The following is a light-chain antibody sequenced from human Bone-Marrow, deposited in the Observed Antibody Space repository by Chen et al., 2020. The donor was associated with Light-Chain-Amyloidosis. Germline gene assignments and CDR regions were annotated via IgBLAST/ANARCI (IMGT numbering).Light chain of an antibody. CDR1: NNDVGHYNY. Sequence: SALPPPASVSGSPGQSITISCTGTNNDVGHYNYFSWYQQHPGKAPNIIIYDGDNRPSGVANRFSGSKSGNTASLTISGLQAGDEADYYCSSYTSTSTLYVFGTGTKVTVL. J-gene: IGLJ1*01. CDR3: SSYTSTSTLYV. V-gene: IGLV2-14*03. CDR2: DGD.